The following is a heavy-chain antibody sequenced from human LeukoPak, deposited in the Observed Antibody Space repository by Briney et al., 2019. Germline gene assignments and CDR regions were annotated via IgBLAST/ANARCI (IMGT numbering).Heavy chain of an antibody. CDR1: GGSISSGSYY. CDR2: IYTSGST. D-gene: IGHD6-13*01. Sequence: SETLSLTCTVSGGSISSGSYYWSWIRQPAGKGLEWIGRIYTSGSTNYNPSLKSRVTISVDTSKNQFSLKLSSVAAADTAVYYCAREWWQQLAYFDYWGQGTLVTVSS. V-gene: IGHV4-61*02. J-gene: IGHJ4*02. CDR3: AREWWQQLAYFDY.